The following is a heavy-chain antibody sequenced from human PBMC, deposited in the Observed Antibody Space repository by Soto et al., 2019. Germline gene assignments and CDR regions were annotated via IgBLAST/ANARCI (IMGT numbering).Heavy chain of an antibody. D-gene: IGHD1-26*01. CDR3: ARDSGSRRTAAFDI. CDR1: GGSFSCYY. Sequence: PSETLSLTCAVYGGSFSCYYGSWIRQPPGKGLEWIGEINHSGSTNYNPSLKSRVTISVDTSKNQFSLKLSSVTAADTAVYYCARDSGSRRTAAFDIWGQGTMVTVSS. CDR2: INHSGST. V-gene: IGHV4-34*01. J-gene: IGHJ3*02.